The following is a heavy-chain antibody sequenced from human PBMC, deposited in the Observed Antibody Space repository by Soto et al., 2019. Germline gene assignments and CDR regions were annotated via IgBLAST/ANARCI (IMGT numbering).Heavy chain of an antibody. J-gene: IGHJ5*02. CDR1: GGAISSSKW. CDR2: IYQSGTT. D-gene: IGHD3-10*01. V-gene: IGHV4-4*02. CDR3: ARSINP. Sequence: PSETLSLTCAVSGGAISSSKWWSWVRQPPGKGVEWIGEIYQSGTTNYNPSLESRVTISVDTSKNQFSLKLSSVSAADTAVYYCARSINPWGQGTLVTVSS.